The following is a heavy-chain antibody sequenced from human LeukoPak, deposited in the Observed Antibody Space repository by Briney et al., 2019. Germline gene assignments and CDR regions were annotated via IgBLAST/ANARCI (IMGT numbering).Heavy chain of an antibody. CDR1: GFTFSSYG. Sequence: GGSLRLSCAASGFTFSSYGMHWVRQAPGKGLEWVAVISYDGSNKYYADSVKGRFTISRDNSKNTLYLQMNSLRAEDTAVYYCAKTPVAGTGFDYWGQGTLVTVSS. V-gene: IGHV3-30*18. CDR2: ISYDGSNK. CDR3: AKTPVAGTGFDY. J-gene: IGHJ4*02. D-gene: IGHD6-19*01.